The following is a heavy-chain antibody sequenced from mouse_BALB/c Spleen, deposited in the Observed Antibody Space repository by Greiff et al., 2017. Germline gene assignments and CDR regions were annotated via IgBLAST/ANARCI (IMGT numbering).Heavy chain of an antibody. Sequence: EVKLVESGPGLVKPSQSLSLTCTVTGYSITSDYAWNWIRQFPGNKLEWMGYISYSGSTSYNPSLKSRISITRDTSKNQFFLQLNSVTTEDTATYYCARLRRDYFDYWGQGTTLTVSS. V-gene: IGHV3-2*02. D-gene: IGHD2-12*01. CDR2: ISYSGST. CDR1: GYSITSDYA. J-gene: IGHJ2*01. CDR3: ARLRRDYFDY.